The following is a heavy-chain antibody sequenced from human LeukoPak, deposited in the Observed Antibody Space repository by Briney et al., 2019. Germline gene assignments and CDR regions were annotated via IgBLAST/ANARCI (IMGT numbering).Heavy chain of an antibody. CDR1: GFTFSSYG. V-gene: IGHV3-30*02. Sequence: GGSLRLSCAASGFTFSSYGMHWVRQAPGKGLEWVAFIRYDGSNKYYADSVKGRFTISRDNSKNTLYLQVNSLRAEDTAVYYCAKDIVVGYQLLRTYNWFDPWGQGTLVTVSS. CDR2: IRYDGSNK. D-gene: IGHD2-2*01. CDR3: AKDIVVGYQLLRTYNWFDP. J-gene: IGHJ5*02.